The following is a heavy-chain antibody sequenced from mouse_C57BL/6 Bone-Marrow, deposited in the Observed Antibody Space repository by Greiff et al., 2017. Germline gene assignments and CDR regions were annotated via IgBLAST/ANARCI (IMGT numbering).Heavy chain of an antibody. D-gene: IGHD1-1*01. Sequence: EVMLVESGGGLVQPGGSLKLSCAASGFTFSDYYMYWVRQTPEKRLEWVAYISNGGGSTYYPDTVKGRFTISRDNAKNTLYLQMSRLKSEDTAMYYCASSYYGSSFDYWGQGTTLTVSS. CDR2: ISNGGGST. V-gene: IGHV5-12*01. J-gene: IGHJ2*01. CDR3: ASSYYGSSFDY. CDR1: GFTFSDYY.